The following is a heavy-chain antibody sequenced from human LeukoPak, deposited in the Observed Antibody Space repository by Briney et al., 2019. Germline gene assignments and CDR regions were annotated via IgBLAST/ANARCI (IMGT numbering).Heavy chain of an antibody. Sequence: PSETLSLTCTVSGGSISSYYWSWIRQPPGKGLEWIGYIYYSGSTNYNPSLKSRVTISVDTSKNQFSLKLSSVTAADTAVYYCARQRTYYDSSGYRGFDYWGQGTLVTVSS. D-gene: IGHD3-22*01. V-gene: IGHV4-59*08. CDR2: IYYSGST. CDR1: GGSISSYY. CDR3: ARQRTYYDSSGYRGFDY. J-gene: IGHJ4*02.